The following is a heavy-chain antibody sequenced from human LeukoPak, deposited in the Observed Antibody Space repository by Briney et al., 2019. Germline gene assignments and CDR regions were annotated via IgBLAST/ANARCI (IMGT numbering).Heavy chain of an antibody. CDR3: ASGSFYHFDY. CDR2: IYYSGST. V-gene: IGHV4-39*01. CDR1: GGSISSSSYY. D-gene: IGHD3-10*01. J-gene: IGHJ4*02. Sequence: PSETLSLTCTVSGGSISSSSYYWGWIRQPPGKGLEWIGSIYYSGSTYYNPSLKSRVTISVDTSKNQFSLKLSSVTAADTAVYYCASGSFYHFDYWGQGTLVTVSS.